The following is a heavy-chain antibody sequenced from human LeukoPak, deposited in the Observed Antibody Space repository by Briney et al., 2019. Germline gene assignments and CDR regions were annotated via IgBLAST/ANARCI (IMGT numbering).Heavy chain of an antibody. Sequence: GGSLRLSCAASGFTFSSYAMHWVRQAPGKGLEWVAVISYDGSNKYYADSVKGRFTISRDNSKNTLYLQMNSLRAEDTAVYYCARDDSDYLDYWGQGTLVTVSS. CDR1: GFTFSSYA. CDR3: ARDDSDYLDY. D-gene: IGHD4-11*01. CDR2: ISYDGSNK. J-gene: IGHJ4*02. V-gene: IGHV3-30*04.